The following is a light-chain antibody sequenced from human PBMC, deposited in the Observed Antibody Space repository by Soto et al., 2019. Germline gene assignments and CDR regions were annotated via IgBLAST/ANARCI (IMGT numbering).Light chain of an antibody. V-gene: IGKV1-5*01. CDR1: QSISSW. CDR3: QQYNNLPPTWT. J-gene: IGKJ1*01. CDR2: DAS. Sequence: IKMYKSPSTLSSSIGDRVTITCRASQSISSWLAWYQQKPGKAPKLLVYDASSLESGVPSRFSGSVSGTEFTLTISSLQPDDFATYYCQQYNNLPPTWTFGQGTKVDIK.